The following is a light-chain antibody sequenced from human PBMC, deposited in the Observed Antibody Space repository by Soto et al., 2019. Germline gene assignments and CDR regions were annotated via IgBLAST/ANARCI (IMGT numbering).Light chain of an antibody. Sequence: EIVISQSPSTLSVSPGERVTLSCRASQSVGRNLAWYQQKPGQAPRLLIYGASTRATGIPARFSGSGSGTEFTLTISSLQSEDFAVYYCQQYNNWRTFGQGTKLDIK. CDR1: QSVGRN. V-gene: IGKV3-15*01. CDR2: GAS. CDR3: QQYNNWRT. J-gene: IGKJ1*01.